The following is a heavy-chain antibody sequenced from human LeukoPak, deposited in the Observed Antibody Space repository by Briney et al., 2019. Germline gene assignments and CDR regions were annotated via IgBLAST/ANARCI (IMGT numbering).Heavy chain of an antibody. CDR3: ARVSITMVRGVIKSGNWFDP. D-gene: IGHD3-10*01. Sequence: ASVKVTCKASGYTFTDYYMHWVRQAPGQGLAWMGWINPNSGGTNYAQKFQGRVTMTRDTSISTAYMELSRLRSDDTAVYYCARVSITMVRGVIKSGNWFDPWGQGTLVTVSS. CDR1: GYTFTDYY. CDR2: INPNSGGT. V-gene: IGHV1-2*02. J-gene: IGHJ5*02.